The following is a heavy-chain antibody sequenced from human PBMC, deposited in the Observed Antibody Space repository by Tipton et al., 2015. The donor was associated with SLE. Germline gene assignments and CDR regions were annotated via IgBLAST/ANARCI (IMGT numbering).Heavy chain of an antibody. J-gene: IGHJ4*02. V-gene: IGHV3-9*01. CDR2: ISWNSGYI. CDR1: GFTFDDFA. Sequence: SLRLSCAASGFTFDDFAMHWVRQAPGKGLEWVSVISWNSGYIGYADSVKGRFTISRDNAKNSLYLQMNSLRGEDTALYYCAKDSDFGSGSSYSDWGQGTLVTVSS. D-gene: IGHD3-10*01. CDR3: AKDSDFGSGSSYSD.